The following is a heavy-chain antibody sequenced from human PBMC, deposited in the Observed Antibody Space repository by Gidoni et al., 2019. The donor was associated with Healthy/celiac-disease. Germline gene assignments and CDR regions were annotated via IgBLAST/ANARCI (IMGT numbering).Heavy chain of an antibody. CDR2: INPKSGGT. CDR3: ARSPGEALFDP. J-gene: IGHJ5*02. Sequence: QVQLVQSGAEVKKPGASVTVSCKASGYTFTGYYMHWVRQAPGQGLEWMGWINPKSGGTNDAQKCQGRVTMTRDTSISTAYRERSRLRSDDTAVYYCARSPGEALFDPWGQGTLVTVSS. CDR1: GYTFTGYY. V-gene: IGHV1-2*02. D-gene: IGHD3-10*01.